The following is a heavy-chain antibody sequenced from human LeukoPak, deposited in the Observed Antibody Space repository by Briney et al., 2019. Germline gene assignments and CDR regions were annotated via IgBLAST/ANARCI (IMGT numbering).Heavy chain of an antibody. D-gene: IGHD3-16*02. Sequence: GGSLRLFCAASGFTFSSYAMSWVRQAPGKGLEWVSAISGSGGSTYYADSVKGRFTISRDNSKNTLYLQMNSLRAEDTAVYYCAKGTFGGVIATNDYWGQGTLVTVSS. CDR2: ISGSGGST. CDR3: AKGTFGGVIATNDY. J-gene: IGHJ4*02. CDR1: GFTFSSYA. V-gene: IGHV3-23*01.